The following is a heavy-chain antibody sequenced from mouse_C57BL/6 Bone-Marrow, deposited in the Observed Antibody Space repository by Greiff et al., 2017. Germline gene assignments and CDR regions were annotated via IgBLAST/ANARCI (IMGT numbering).Heavy chain of an antibody. CDR1: GYPFTSYW. D-gene: IGHD1-1*01. CDR3: ARVWGIYYYGPDY. Sequence: VQLQQPGAELVKPGASVKMSCKASGYPFTSYWITWVKQRPGQGLEWIGDIYPGSGSTHYNEKFKSKATLSVDTSSSTAYMQRSSLTSEDAAVYYGARVWGIYYYGPDYWGQGTTLTVSS. CDR2: IYPGSGST. V-gene: IGHV1-55*01. J-gene: IGHJ2*01.